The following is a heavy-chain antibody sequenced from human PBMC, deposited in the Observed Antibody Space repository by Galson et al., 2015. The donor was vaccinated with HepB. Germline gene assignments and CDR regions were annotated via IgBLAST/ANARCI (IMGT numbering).Heavy chain of an antibody. Sequence: SYYWSWIRQPPGKGLEWTGYIYYSGSTNYNPSLKSRVTISVDTSKNQFSLKLSSVTAADTAVYYCASFRRGRIQQGPRGFDYWGQGTLVTVSS. J-gene: IGHJ4*02. CDR2: IYYSGST. D-gene: IGHD5-18*01. CDR3: ASFRRGRIQQGPRGFDY. V-gene: IGHV4-59*08. CDR1: SYY.